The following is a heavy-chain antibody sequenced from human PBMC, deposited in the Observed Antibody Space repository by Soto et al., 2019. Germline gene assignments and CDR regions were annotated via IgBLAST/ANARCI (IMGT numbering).Heavy chain of an antibody. CDR3: ASEKLTLAYGGRYYYMDV. CDR2: IKQDGTEK. V-gene: IGHV3-7*01. Sequence: PGGSLRLSCVASGFTFSRYWMTWVRQAPGKGLEWVANIKQDGTEKYYVDSVKGRFTISRDNTKNSLFLLMSSLRAEDTAVYFCASEKLTLAYGGRYYYMDVWGKGTTVTVSS. CDR1: GFTFSRYW. J-gene: IGHJ6*03. D-gene: IGHD3-10*01.